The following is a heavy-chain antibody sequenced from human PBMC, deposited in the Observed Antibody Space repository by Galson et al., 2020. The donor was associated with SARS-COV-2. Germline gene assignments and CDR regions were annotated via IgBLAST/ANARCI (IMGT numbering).Heavy chain of an antibody. CDR3: ARDSTLYCGGVCYSGDDAFDI. J-gene: IGHJ3*02. CDR2: IIPIFGTA. Sequence: SVKVSCKPSGGTFNSYAISWVRQPPGQGLEWMGGIIPIFGTANYAQKFQGRVTITADESTSTAYMELSSLRSEDTAVYYCARDSTLYCGGVCYSGDDAFDIWGQGTMVTVSS. CDR1: GGTFNSYA. V-gene: IGHV1-69*13. D-gene: IGHD2-21*02.